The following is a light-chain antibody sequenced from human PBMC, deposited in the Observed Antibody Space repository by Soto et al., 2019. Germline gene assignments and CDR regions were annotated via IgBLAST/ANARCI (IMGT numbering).Light chain of an antibody. V-gene: IGKV3-20*01. CDR3: QQYGSSPGT. J-gene: IGKJ1*01. Sequence: EIVLTQSPVTLSLSPGERATLSCRASQSVSSSYLAWYQQKPGRAPRLLIYGASSRATGIPDRFSGSGSGTDYTLTISRLEPEDFAVYYCQQYGSSPGTFGQGTKV. CDR1: QSVSSSY. CDR2: GAS.